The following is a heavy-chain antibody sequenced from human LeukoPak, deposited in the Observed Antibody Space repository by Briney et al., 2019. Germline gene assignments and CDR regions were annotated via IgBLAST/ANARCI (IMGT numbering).Heavy chain of an antibody. Sequence: SETLTLTCTVSGGSISNYYWSWIRQPPGKGLEWIGYIYSSGHTNYNPSLKNRDTISVDTSKNQFSLNLTSVTAADTAVYYCSRENGAYSPFGYWGRG. V-gene: IGHV4-59*12. CDR1: GGSISNYY. J-gene: IGHJ4*02. CDR2: IYSSGHT. D-gene: IGHD2-15*01. CDR3: SRENGAYSPFGY.